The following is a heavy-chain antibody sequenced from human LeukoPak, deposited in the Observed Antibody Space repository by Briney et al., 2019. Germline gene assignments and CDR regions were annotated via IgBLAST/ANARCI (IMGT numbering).Heavy chain of an antibody. V-gene: IGHV1-8*03. J-gene: IGHJ4*02. CDR2: MNPNSGNT. D-gene: IGHD6-6*01. Sequence: ASVKVSCKASGYTFTSYDINWVRQATGQGLEWMGWMNPNSGNTGYAQKFQGRVTITRNTSISTAYMELSSLRSEDTAVYYCARGDSSSSVELIDYWGQGTLVTVSS. CDR1: GYTFTSYD. CDR3: ARGDSSSSVELIDY.